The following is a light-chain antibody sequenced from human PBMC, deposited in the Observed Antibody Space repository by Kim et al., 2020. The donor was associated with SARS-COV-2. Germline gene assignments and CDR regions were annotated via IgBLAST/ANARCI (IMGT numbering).Light chain of an antibody. CDR3: LQHSTYPIT. J-gene: IGKJ5*01. V-gene: IGKV1-17*01. CDR2: GAS. CDR1: QDIRND. Sequence: EAGGGRVTITGRASQDIRNDLGWYQQNPGRAPKRLIYGASSLQSGVPSRFSGSGSGTEFTLTISSVQPEDFATYFCLQHSTYPITFGQGTRLEIK.